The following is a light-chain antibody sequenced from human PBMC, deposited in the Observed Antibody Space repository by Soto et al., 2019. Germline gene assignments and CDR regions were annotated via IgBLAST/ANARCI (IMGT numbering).Light chain of an antibody. Sequence: SALTQPASVSGSPGQSITISCTGTSSDVGSYNLVSWYQQHPGKAPKLMIYEGSKRPSGVSNRFSGSKSGNTASLTISGLQAEDEADYYCCSYAGSSTSFGGGTKLTVL. J-gene: IGLJ2*01. CDR2: EGS. CDR1: SSDVGSYNL. CDR3: CSYAGSSTS. V-gene: IGLV2-23*01.